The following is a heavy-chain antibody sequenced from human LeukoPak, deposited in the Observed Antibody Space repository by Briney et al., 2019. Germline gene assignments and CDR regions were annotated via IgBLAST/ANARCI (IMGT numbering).Heavy chain of an antibody. J-gene: IGHJ4*02. CDR1: GGTFSSYA. Sequence: SVKVSCKASGGTFSSYAISWVRQAPGQGLGWMGRIIPILGIANYAQKFQGRVTITADKSTSTAYMELSSLRSEDTAVYYCARGSGSFHHFDYWGQGTLVTVSS. D-gene: IGHD1-26*01. CDR3: ARGSGSFHHFDY. CDR2: IIPILGIA. V-gene: IGHV1-69*04.